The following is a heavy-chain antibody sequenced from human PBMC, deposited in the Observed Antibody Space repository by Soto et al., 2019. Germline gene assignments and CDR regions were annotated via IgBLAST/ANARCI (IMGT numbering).Heavy chain of an antibody. CDR1: GDSISSYY. CDR3: ARGTFGVVKD. J-gene: IGHJ4*02. D-gene: IGHD3-3*01. CDR2: MYYSGSP. V-gene: IGHV4-59*01. Sequence: QVQLQESGPGLVKPSETLYLTCTVSGDSISSYYWIWIRQSPGKGLEWIGYMYYSGSPNYNPSIKCRVTLSIDTSRTQFSLKLSSVTAADAAVYYCARGTFGVVKDWGQGTLVTVSS.